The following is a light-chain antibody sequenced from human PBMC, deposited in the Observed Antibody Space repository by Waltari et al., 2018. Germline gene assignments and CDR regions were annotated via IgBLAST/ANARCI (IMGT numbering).Light chain of an antibody. CDR1: QTVSRF. V-gene: IGKV3-11*01. J-gene: IGKJ4*01. Sequence: IVWTQSPATLSLSVGDRATLSCRASQTVSRFVAWSQQKHGQSPRHRIYDAANRGTGIPDRFTGSGCGKDFNLNVRSQELEDFAEDVCQQRDDWLAVTFNGKTTVKIK. CDR3: QQRDDWLAVT. CDR2: DAA.